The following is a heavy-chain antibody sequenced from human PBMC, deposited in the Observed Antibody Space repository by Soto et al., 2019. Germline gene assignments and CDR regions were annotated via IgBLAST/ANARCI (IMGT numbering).Heavy chain of an antibody. V-gene: IGHV3-48*03. CDR3: ARGNSPVNIF. D-gene: IGHD2-21*01. J-gene: IGHJ4*02. CDR2: ITSTGASI. CDR1: GFTFSNFE. Sequence: GGSLRLSCAASGFTFSNFEMNWVRQAPGKGLEWVSYITSTGASIYYADSVKGRFTISRDNAKNSLFLQMNRLRAEDTAVYYCARGNSPVNIFWGQGTLVTVSS.